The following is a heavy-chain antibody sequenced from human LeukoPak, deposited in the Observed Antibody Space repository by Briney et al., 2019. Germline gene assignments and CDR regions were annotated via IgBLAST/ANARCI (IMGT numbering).Heavy chain of an antibody. CDR2: IKRDESEK. Sequence: PGGSLRLSCATSGFTFSSYWMSWVRQAPGKGLEWVANIKRDESEKYYVDSVKGRFTISRDNAKSSLYLQMNSLRAEDTAVYYCARDDRPSANSRDWLNPWGQGTLVTVSS. CDR3: ARDDRPSANSRDWLNP. D-gene: IGHD4/OR15-4a*01. V-gene: IGHV3-7*01. CDR1: GFTFSSYW. J-gene: IGHJ5*02.